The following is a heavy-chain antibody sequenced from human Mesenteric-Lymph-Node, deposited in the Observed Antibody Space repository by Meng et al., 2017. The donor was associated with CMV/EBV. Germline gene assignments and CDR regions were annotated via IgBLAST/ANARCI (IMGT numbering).Heavy chain of an antibody. D-gene: IGHD5-12*01. CDR1: GDSITHYY. CDR3: ARDWLHGMDV. CDR2: IYYNGNT. Sequence: SETLSLTCTISGDSITHYYWTWIRQPPGRGLEWIGYIYYNGNTNYYPSLRGRATISVDPSKTPFSLRLSSVTAADTAVYYCARDWLHGMDVWGHGTTVTVSS. V-gene: IGHV4-59*01. J-gene: IGHJ6*02.